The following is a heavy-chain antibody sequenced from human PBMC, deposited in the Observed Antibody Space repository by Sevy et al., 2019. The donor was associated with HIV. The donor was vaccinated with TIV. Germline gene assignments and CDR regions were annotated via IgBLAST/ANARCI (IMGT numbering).Heavy chain of an antibody. J-gene: IGHJ4*02. CDR2: IYTAGTT. Sequence: GGSLRLSCAASGFTISNTHISWVRQAPGKGLEWVSIIYTAGTTYYADSVKGRFTISRDNSKNVVYLQMKSLRDEDTAVYYCAREVSYTSGFDHWGQGTLVTVSS. CDR3: AREVSYTSGFDH. D-gene: IGHD3-22*01. CDR1: GFTISNTH. V-gene: IGHV3-53*01.